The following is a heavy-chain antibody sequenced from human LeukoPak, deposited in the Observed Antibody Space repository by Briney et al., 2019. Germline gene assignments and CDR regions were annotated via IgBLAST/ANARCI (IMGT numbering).Heavy chain of an antibody. V-gene: IGHV4-59*01. CDR3: ARDRHGSGSAHSFDP. Sequence: PSETLSLTCTVSGGSISSYYWGWIRQPPGKGLEWIGYIYSSGSTNYNPSLKSRVTISVDTSRNQFSLKLSSVTAADTAVYYCARDRHGSGSAHSFDPWGQGTLVTVSS. D-gene: IGHD3-10*01. CDR2: IYSSGST. CDR1: GGSISSYY. J-gene: IGHJ5*02.